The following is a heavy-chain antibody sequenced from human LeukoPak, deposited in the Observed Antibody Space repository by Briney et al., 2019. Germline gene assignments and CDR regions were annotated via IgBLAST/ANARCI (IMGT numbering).Heavy chain of an antibody. D-gene: IGHD2/OR15-2a*01. Sequence: PGGSLRLSCAASGLTFSSYGMHWVRQAPGKGLEWVAFIRYDGSNKYYADSVKGRFTISRDNFKNTLYMQMNSLRAEDTAVYYCAKEGPNINWFDPWGQGTLVTVSS. CDR3: AKEGPNINWFDP. CDR1: GLTFSSYG. CDR2: IRYDGSNK. V-gene: IGHV3-30*02. J-gene: IGHJ5*02.